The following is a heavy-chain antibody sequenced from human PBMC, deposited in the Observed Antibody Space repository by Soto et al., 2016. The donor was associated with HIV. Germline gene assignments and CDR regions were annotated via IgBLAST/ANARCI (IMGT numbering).Heavy chain of an antibody. CDR3: ARLSGRQPRTYALDV. CDR2: INNDGSGI. V-gene: IGHV3-74*01. J-gene: IGHJ3*01. Sequence: EVQLVESGGGLVQPGGPVRLSCAASGFNFSNYWMYWVRQAPGKGRVWVSHINNDGSGITYADSVKGRFTISRDNAKNTVYLQMNSLRADDTAVFYCARLSGRQPRTYALDVWGQGTMVSVSS. D-gene: IGHD2-15*01. CDR1: GFNFSNYW.